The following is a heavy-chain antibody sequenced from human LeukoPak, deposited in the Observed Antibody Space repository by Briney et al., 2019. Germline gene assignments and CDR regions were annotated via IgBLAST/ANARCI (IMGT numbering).Heavy chain of an antibody. D-gene: IGHD1-26*01. CDR3: AREVGATNWDNWFDP. Sequence: SQTLSLTCTVSGGSISSYYWSWIRQPPGKGLEWIGDIYYSGSTNYNPSLKSRVTISVDTSKTQFSLKLSSVTAADTAVYYCAREVGATNWDNWFDPWGQGTLVTVSS. J-gene: IGHJ5*02. CDR1: GGSISSYY. CDR2: IYYSGST. V-gene: IGHV4-59*01.